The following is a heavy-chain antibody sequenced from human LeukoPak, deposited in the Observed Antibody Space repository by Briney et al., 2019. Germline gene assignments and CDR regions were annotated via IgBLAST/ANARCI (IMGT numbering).Heavy chain of an antibody. CDR1: GFTFSSYG. CDR3: ARDNEMATITGAFDI. J-gene: IGHJ3*02. D-gene: IGHD5-24*01. CDR2: ISYDGSNT. V-gene: IGHV3-30-3*01. Sequence: GGSLRLSCAASGFTFSSYGMHWVRQAPGKRLEWVAVISYDGSNTYYGDSVKGRFTISRDNSKNTLYLQMNSLRAEDTAVYYCARDNEMATITGAFDIWGQGTMVTVSS.